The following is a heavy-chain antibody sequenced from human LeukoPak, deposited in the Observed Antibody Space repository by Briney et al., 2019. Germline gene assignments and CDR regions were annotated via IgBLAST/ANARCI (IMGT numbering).Heavy chain of an antibody. V-gene: IGHV4-4*07. CDR1: GGSISSYY. CDR2: IYTSGST. D-gene: IGHD1-26*01. Sequence: SETLSLTCTVSGGSISSYYWSWIRQPAGKGLEWIGRIYTSGSTKYNPSLKSRVTISVDTSKNQFSLKLSSVTAADTAVYYCARDGDSGSYIDYWGQGTLVTVSS. J-gene: IGHJ4*02. CDR3: ARDGDSGSYIDY.